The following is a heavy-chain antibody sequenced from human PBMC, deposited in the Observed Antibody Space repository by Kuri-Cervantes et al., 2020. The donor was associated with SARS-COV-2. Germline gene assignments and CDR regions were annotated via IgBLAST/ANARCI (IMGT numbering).Heavy chain of an antibody. D-gene: IGHD2-2*01. CDR3: AKAGKKEGYCSSTSCYLDSDY. Sequence: GESLKISCAASGFTFSSYAMSWVRQAPGKGLEWVSAISGSGGSTYYADSVKGRFIISRDNSKNTLYLQMNSLRAEDTAVYYCAKAGKKEGYCSSTSCYLDSDYWGQGTLVTVSS. CDR2: ISGSGGST. J-gene: IGHJ4*02. CDR1: GFTFSSYA. V-gene: IGHV3-23*01.